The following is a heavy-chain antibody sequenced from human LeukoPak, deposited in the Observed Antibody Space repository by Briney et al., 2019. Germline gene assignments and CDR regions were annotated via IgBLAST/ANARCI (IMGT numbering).Heavy chain of an antibody. CDR1: GGSISSYY. CDR3: ARHQGYCSSTSCDTVYNWFDP. V-gene: IGHV4-59*08. CDR2: IYYSGST. J-gene: IGHJ5*02. D-gene: IGHD2-2*02. Sequence: PSETLSLTCTVSGGSISSYYWSWIRQPPGKGLEWIGYIYYSGSTNYNPSLKSRVTISEDTSKNQFSLKLSSVTAADTAVYYCARHQGYCSSTSCDTVYNWFDPWGQGTLVTVSS.